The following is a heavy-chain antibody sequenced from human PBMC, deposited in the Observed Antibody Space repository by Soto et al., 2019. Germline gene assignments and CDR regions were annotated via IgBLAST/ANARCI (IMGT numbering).Heavy chain of an antibody. Sequence: SETLSLTCTVSGGSIRSYYWSWIRQPPGKGLEWIGYIYYSGSTSYNPSLKSRVTMSVDTSQNQFSLRLTSVTAADTAVYYCARNRYYDSTGYLDYWGQGTLVTVSS. V-gene: IGHV4-59*01. CDR1: GGSIRSYY. D-gene: IGHD3-22*01. J-gene: IGHJ4*02. CDR2: IYYSGST. CDR3: ARNRYYDSTGYLDY.